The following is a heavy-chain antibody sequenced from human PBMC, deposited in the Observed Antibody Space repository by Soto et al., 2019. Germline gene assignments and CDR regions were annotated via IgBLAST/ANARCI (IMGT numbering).Heavy chain of an antibody. CDR3: ARDQERGCSSTSCYIWFDP. CDR2: FDPEDGET. D-gene: IGHD2-2*02. V-gene: IGHV1-24*01. CDR1: GYTLTELS. J-gene: IGHJ5*02. Sequence: ASVKVSCKVSGYTLTELSMHWVRQAPGKGLEWMGGFDPEDGETIYAQKFQGRVTMTEDTSTDTAYMELSSLRSEDTAVYYCARDQERGCSSTSCYIWFDPWGQGTLVTVSS.